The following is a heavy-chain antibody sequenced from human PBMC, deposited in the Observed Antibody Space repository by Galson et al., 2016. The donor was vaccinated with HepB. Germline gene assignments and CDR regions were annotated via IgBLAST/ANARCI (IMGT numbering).Heavy chain of an antibody. CDR2: ISSSSSYI. D-gene: IGHD1-7*01. CDR3: ARASGYNWNYLMIFNYFDY. CDR1: GFTFSSYS. J-gene: IGHJ4*02. V-gene: IGHV3-21*01. Sequence: SLRLSCAASGFTFSSYSMNWVRQAPGKGLEWVSSISSSSSYIYYADSVKGRFTISRDNAKNSLSLQMNSLRAEDTAVYYCARASGYNWNYLMIFNYFDYWGQGTLVTVSS.